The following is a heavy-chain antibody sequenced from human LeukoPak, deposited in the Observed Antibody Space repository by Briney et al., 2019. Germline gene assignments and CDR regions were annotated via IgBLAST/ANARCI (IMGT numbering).Heavy chain of an antibody. Sequence: PSETLSLTCTVSGYSISSAYYWGWSRQPPGKGLEWFGSIYHSGSTYYNPSLKGRVTISVDTSKNPFSLKLSSVTAADTAVYFCASQHYDILTGYYDAFDIWGQGTLVTVSS. CDR1: GYSISSAYY. CDR3: ASQHYDILTGYYDAFDI. D-gene: IGHD3-9*01. J-gene: IGHJ3*02. V-gene: IGHV4-38-2*02. CDR2: IYHSGST.